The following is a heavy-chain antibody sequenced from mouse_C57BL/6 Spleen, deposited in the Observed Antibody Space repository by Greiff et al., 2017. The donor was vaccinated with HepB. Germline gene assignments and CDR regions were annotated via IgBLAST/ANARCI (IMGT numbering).Heavy chain of an antibody. D-gene: IGHD1-1*01. J-gene: IGHJ4*01. CDR3: ARMEYYYGSSGYYYAMDY. CDR2: INPNNGGT. V-gene: IGHV1-18*01. Sequence: VQLQQSGPELVKPGASVKIPCKASGYTFTDYNMDWVKQSHGKSLEWIGDINPNNGGTIYNQKFKGKATLTVDKSSSTAYMELRSLTSEDTTVYYCARMEYYYGSSGYYYAMDYWGQGTSVTVSS. CDR1: GYTFTDYN.